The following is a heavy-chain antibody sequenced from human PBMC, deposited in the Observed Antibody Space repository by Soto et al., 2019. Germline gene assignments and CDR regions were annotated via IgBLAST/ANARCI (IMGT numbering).Heavy chain of an antibody. D-gene: IGHD4-17*01. CDR2: ISAYNGNT. CDR3: ARTTVNTISNREGAFDP. Sequence: QVQLVQSGAEVKKPGASVKVSCKASGYTFTSYGISWVRQAPGQGLEWMGWISAYNGNTNYAQKLQGRVTMTTDTSTSTAYMELRSLRSDDTAVYYWARTTVNTISNREGAFDPWGQGTLVTVSS. CDR1: GYTFTSYG. J-gene: IGHJ5*02. V-gene: IGHV1-18*01.